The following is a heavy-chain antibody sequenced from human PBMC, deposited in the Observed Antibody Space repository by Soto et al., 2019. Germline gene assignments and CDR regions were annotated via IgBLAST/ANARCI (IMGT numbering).Heavy chain of an antibody. Sequence: PSETLSLTCAVSGGSISSGGYSWSWIRQPPGKGLEWIGYIYHSGTTYYNPSLKSRVIISVDTSKNQFSLKLSSVTAADTAVYYCARDPMRYPTYFDYWGRGTLVTVSS. D-gene: IGHD1-1*01. CDR3: ARDPMRYPTYFDY. CDR2: IYHSGTT. V-gene: IGHV4-30-2*05. J-gene: IGHJ4*02. CDR1: GGSISSGGYS.